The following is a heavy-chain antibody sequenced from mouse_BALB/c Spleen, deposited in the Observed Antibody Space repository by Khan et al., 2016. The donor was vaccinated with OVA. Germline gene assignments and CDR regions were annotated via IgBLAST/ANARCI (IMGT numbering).Heavy chain of an antibody. CDR1: GFSLTNYG. CDR2: IWSDGIT. Sequence: QVQLKESGPGLVAPSQSLSITCTISGFSLTNYGVHWVRQPPGKGLEWLVVIWSDGITTYNSALKSRLSISKDNSKSQVFLKMNSLQSDDTAMYYCARGYFAYSGYALDYWGQGTSVTVSS. J-gene: IGHJ4*01. D-gene: IGHD1-3*01. CDR3: ARGYFAYSGYALDY. V-gene: IGHV2-6-1*01.